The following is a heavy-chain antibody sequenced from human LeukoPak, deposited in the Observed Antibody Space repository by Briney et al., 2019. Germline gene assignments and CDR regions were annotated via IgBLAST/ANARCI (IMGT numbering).Heavy chain of an antibody. Sequence: SVKVSCKSSGGTFSSYAISWVRQAPGQGLEWMGGIIPIFGTANYAQKFQGRVTITADESTSTAYMELSSLRSEDTAVYYCAREPTGYSSSWYYWGQGTLVTVSS. J-gene: IGHJ4*02. CDR1: GGTFSSYA. D-gene: IGHD6-13*01. CDR2: IIPIFGTA. V-gene: IGHV1-69*01. CDR3: AREPTGYSSSWYY.